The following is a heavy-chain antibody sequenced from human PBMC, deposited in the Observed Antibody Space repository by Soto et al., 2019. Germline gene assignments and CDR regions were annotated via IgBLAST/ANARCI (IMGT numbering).Heavy chain of an antibody. D-gene: IGHD6-13*01. CDR1: GYSFTSYW. CDR2: IYPGDSDT. V-gene: IGHV5-51*01. CDR3: ARFIGIAAAGTWRVMDV. J-gene: IGHJ6*03. Sequence: GESLKISCKGSGYSFTSYWIGWVRQMPGKGLEWMGIIYPGDSDTRYSPSFQGQVTISADKYISTAYLQWSGLKASDTAMYYCARFIGIAAAGTWRVMDVWGKGTTVTVSS.